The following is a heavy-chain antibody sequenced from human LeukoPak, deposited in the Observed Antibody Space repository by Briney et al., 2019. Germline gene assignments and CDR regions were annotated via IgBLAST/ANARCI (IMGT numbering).Heavy chain of an antibody. V-gene: IGHV4-59*01. CDR3: ARSLTGVYWYFDL. Sequence: SETLSLTCTVSGGSISNYFWSWIRQPPAKGLEWLGFIYYDGNTNYNPSLKSRVTMSVDTSKTQFSLRLTSVTAADTAVYYCARSLTGVYWYFDLWGRGTLVTVSS. D-gene: IGHD7-27*01. CDR1: GGSISNYF. J-gene: IGHJ2*01. CDR2: IYYDGNT.